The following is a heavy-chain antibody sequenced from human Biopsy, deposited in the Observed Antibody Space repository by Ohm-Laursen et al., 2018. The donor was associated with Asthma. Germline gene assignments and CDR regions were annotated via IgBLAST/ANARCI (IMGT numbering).Heavy chain of an antibody. D-gene: IGHD6-13*01. Sequence: EASVKVSCKASGYPFIGYHIHWMRQAPGQGLEWMGRINPSSGATNYAQKFQGRVTMTRDTSISTAYMEVSRLRSDDTAVYYGARGQKSAGDRWFDPWGQGTLVTVSS. CDR3: ARGQKSAGDRWFDP. V-gene: IGHV1-2*06. J-gene: IGHJ5*02. CDR2: INPSSGAT. CDR1: GYPFIGYH.